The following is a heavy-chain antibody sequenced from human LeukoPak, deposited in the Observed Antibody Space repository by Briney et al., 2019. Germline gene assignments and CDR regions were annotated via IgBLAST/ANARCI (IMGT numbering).Heavy chain of an antibody. J-gene: IGHJ4*02. CDR1: GFTFSSYG. Sequence: GGSLRLSCAASGFTFSSYGMHWVRQAPGKGLEWVAFIRYGGSNKYYADSVKGRFTISRDNSKNTLYLQVNSLRAEDTAVYYCAPQNTIAVAGGGQGTLVTVSS. CDR2: IRYGGSNK. CDR3: APQNTIAVAG. D-gene: IGHD6-19*01. V-gene: IGHV3-30*02.